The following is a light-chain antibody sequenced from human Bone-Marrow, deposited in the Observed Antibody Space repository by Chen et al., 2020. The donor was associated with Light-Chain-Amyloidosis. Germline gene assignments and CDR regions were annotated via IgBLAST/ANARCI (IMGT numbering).Light chain of an antibody. CDR1: DLPTKY. J-gene: IGLJ2*01. Sequence: SYELTQPPSVSLSPAQTARITCSGDDLPTKYAYWYQQKPGQAPVLVIHRDNERPSGISERFSGSSSGTTATLTISGVQAEDEADYHCQSADSSGTYEVIFGGGTKLTVL. CDR3: QSADSSGTYEVI. V-gene: IGLV3-25*03. CDR2: RDN.